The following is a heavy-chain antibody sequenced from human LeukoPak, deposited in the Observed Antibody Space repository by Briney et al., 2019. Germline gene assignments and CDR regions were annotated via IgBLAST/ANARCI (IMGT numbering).Heavy chain of an antibody. Sequence: GGSLRLSCAASGFTFSSYSMNWVRQAPGKGLEWVSSISSSSSYIYYADSVKGRFTISRDNAKNSLYLQMNSLRAEDTAVYYCATDIVVVVDDLDDYWGQGTLVTVSS. CDR2: ISSSSSYI. CDR1: GFTFSSYS. J-gene: IGHJ4*02. V-gene: IGHV3-21*01. D-gene: IGHD2-15*01. CDR3: ATDIVVVVDDLDDY.